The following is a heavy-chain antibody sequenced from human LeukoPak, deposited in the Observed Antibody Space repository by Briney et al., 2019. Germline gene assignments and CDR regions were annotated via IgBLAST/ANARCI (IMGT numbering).Heavy chain of an antibody. V-gene: IGHV4-59*12. J-gene: IGHJ3*02. CDR2: VHYSGTT. Sequence: SETLSLTCTVSGGSSSTYYWTWIRQPPGKGLEWIGYVHYSGTTNYNPSLTSRVTISVDTSKNQFSLSLSSVTAAATAVYYCARVWVTTRPLSCSFAIWGQGTMVTVSS. CDR3: ARVWVTTRPLSCSFAI. D-gene: IGHD4-17*01. CDR1: GGSSSTYY.